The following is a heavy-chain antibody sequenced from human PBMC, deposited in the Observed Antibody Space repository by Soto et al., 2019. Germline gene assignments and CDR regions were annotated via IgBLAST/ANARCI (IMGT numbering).Heavy chain of an antibody. V-gene: IGHV4-61*01. CDR2: IYYSGST. CDR1: GGSVSSVSYY. CDR3: ARHCSSVTCDGFGP. J-gene: IGHJ5*02. D-gene: IGHD2-2*01. Sequence: QVQLQESGPGLVKPSETLSLTCTVSGGSVSSVSYYWSWIRQPPGKGLEWIGYIYYSGSTNYNPSLKSRVTMSVHTAKNQFSRELSSVTAADTDVYYCARHCSSVTCDGFGPWGQGTLVTVSS.